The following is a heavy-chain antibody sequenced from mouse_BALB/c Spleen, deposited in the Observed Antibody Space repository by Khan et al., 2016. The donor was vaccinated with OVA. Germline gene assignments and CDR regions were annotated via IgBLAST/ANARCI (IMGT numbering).Heavy chain of an antibody. CDR1: GFTFPNYG. CDR2: INTYTGEP. Sequence: LVESGPELKKPGETVQISCKASGFTFPNYGMNWVKQAPGKGLKWMGWINTYTGEPAFADDFKGRFAFSLQTSVSTAYLQINSLKNEDTATYYCARVGYNGTMDCWGQGTSVTVSS. D-gene: IGHD2-14*01. CDR3: ARVGYNGTMDC. J-gene: IGHJ4*01. V-gene: IGHV9-3-1*01.